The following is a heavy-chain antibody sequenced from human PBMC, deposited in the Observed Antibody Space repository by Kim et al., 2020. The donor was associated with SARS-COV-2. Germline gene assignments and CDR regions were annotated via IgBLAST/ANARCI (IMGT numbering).Heavy chain of an antibody. CDR2: ISSSSSYI. Sequence: GGSLRLSCAASGFTFSSYSMNWVRQAPGKGLEWVSSISSSSSYINYADSVKGRFTISRANAKNSLYLQMNSLRAEDTAVYYCAREGGTTGTTPWVNWFDPWGQGTLVTVSS. CDR3: AREGGTTGTTPWVNWFDP. J-gene: IGHJ5*02. V-gene: IGHV3-21*01. D-gene: IGHD1-1*01. CDR1: GFTFSSYS.